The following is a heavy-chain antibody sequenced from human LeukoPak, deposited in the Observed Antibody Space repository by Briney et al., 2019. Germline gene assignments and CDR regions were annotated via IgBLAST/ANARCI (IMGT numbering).Heavy chain of an antibody. V-gene: IGHV4-59*01. D-gene: IGHD4-17*01. CDR3: ARGLTTVTPRYWYFDL. Sequence: SSETLSLTCTVAGGSISSYYWSWIRQPPGKGLEWIGYIYYSGSTNYNPSLKSRVTISVDTSKNQFSLKLSSVTAADTAVYYCARGLTTVTPRYWYFDLWGRGTLVTVSS. CDR2: IYYSGST. CDR1: GGSISSYY. J-gene: IGHJ2*01.